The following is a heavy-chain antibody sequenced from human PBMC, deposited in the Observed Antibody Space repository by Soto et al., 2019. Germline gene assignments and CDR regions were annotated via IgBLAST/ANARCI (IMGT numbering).Heavy chain of an antibody. CDR2: IRSKANSYAT. D-gene: IGHD6-19*01. CDR1: GFTFSSSA. Sequence: EVQLVESGGGLVQPGGSLKLSCAASGFTFSSSAMHWVRQASGKGLEWVGRIRSKANSYATAYSASGKGRFTISRDDSQNKADLQKHNLKPEDTVVYCCSSGWLVDYWPRVSLLTVSS. V-gene: IGHV3-73*02. J-gene: IGHJ4*02. CDR3: SSGWLVDY.